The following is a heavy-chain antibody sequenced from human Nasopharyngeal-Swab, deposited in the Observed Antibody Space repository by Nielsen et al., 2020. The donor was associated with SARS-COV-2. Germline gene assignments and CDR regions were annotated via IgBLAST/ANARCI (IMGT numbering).Heavy chain of an antibody. D-gene: IGHD5-24*01. CDR2: INHSGST. J-gene: IGHJ4*02. V-gene: IGHV4-34*01. Sequence: SETLSLTCTVSGGSISSYYWSWIRQPPGKGLEWIGEINHSGSTNYNPSLKSRVTISVDTSKNQFSLKLSSVTAADTAVYYCARAGYNNPFDYWGQGTLVTVSS. CDR1: GGSISSYY. CDR3: ARAGYNNPFDY.